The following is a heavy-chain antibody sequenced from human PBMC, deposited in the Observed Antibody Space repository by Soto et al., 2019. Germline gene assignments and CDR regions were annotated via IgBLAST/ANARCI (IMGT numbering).Heavy chain of an antibody. Sequence: PSETLSLTCNVSGGSMSFYYWSWIRQPPGKGLEWVGYIYYRRTTNYNPSLRSRVTILIDMSKNQFSLKMTSVTAADTAVYYCARGGGPTTTTLTTYDYWAQGSLVTVSS. V-gene: IGHV4-59*01. J-gene: IGHJ4*02. D-gene: IGHD4-17*01. CDR2: IYYRRTT. CDR3: ARGGGPTTTTLTTYDY. CDR1: GGSMSFYY.